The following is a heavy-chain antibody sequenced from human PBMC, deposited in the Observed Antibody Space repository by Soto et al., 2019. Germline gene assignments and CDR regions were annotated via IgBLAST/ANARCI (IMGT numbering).Heavy chain of an antibody. D-gene: IGHD6-13*01. V-gene: IGHV3-21*01. CDR3: ARSIAAAFPSNYGMDV. CDR2: ISSSSSYI. Sequence: EVQLVESGGGLVKPGGSLRLSCAASGFTFITYSMNWVRQAPGKGLEWVSSISSSSSYIYYTDSVKGRFTVSRDNAKNSVYLQKNSLRAEDTAVYYCARSIAAAFPSNYGMDVWGQGTTVTVSS. CDR1: GFTFITYS. J-gene: IGHJ6*02.